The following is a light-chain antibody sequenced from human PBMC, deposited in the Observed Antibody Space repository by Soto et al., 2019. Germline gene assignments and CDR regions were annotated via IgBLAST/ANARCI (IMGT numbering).Light chain of an antibody. J-gene: IGKJ1*01. CDR2: GAS. V-gene: IGKV3-15*01. Sequence: EIVMTQSPATLSVSPGERATLACRASQSVGSNLACYQQKPGQAPRLLIYGASTRATGIPARFSGSGSGTEVTLTISSLQSEDFAVYYCQQYENWPRTFGQGTKVEIK. CDR1: QSVGSN. CDR3: QQYENWPRT.